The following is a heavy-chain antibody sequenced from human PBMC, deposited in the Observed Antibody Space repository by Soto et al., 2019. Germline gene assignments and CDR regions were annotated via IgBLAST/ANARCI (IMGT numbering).Heavy chain of an antibody. V-gene: IGHV4-4*02. CDR2: IYHSGST. D-gene: IGHD6-19*01. CDR3: ARVSFSSYPGYYYYGMHF. CDR1: GGSISSSNW. Sequence: SETLSLTCAVSGGSISSSNWWSWVRQPPGKGLEWIGEIYHSGSTNYNPSLKSRVTISVDKSKSQFSLKLSSVTAADTAVYYSARVSFSSYPGYYYYGMHFWAQSTTVPVS. J-gene: IGHJ6*02.